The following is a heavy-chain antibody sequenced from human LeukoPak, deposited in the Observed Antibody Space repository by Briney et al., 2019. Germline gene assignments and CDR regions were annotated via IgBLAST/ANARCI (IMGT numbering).Heavy chain of an antibody. V-gene: IGHV1-18*03. Sequence: ASVKVSCKASGYTFTSYGISWVRQAPGQGLEWMGWISAYNGNTNYAQKLQGRVTMTTDTSTSTAYMELRSLRSDDMAVYYCARVRVVVVVAAPDYWGQGTLVTVSP. CDR1: GYTFTSYG. CDR3: ARVRVVVVVAAPDY. J-gene: IGHJ4*02. D-gene: IGHD2-15*01. CDR2: ISAYNGNT.